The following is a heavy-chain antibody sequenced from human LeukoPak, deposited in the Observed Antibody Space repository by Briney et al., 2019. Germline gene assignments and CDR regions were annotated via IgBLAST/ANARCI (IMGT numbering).Heavy chain of an antibody. CDR1: GYSISSGYY. V-gene: IGHV4-38-2*01. CDR2: IYHSGST. Sequence: PSETLSLTCAVSGYSISSGYYWGWIRPPPGKGLEWIGSIYHSGSTYYNPSLKSRVTISVDTSKNQFSLKLSSVTAADTAVYYCALGYCTNGVCSAGYFDYWGQGTLVTVSS. D-gene: IGHD2-8*01. CDR3: ALGYCTNGVCSAGYFDY. J-gene: IGHJ4*02.